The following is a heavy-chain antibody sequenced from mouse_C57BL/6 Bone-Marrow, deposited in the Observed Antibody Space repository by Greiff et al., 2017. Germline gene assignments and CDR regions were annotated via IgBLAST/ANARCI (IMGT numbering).Heavy chain of an antibody. CDR3: ARDYYDYDLAWCAY. D-gene: IGHD2-4*01. J-gene: IGHJ3*01. CDR2: INPGGGGT. CDR1: GYAFTNYL. V-gene: IGHV1-54*01. Sequence: VQLQQSGAELVRPGTSVKVSCKASGYAFTNYLIEWVKQRPGQGLEWIGVINPGGGGTNYNEKLNGKATLTANKYSSTAYMQLSSLTSEDSAVYFCARDYYDYDLAWCAYWGQGTLVTVSA.